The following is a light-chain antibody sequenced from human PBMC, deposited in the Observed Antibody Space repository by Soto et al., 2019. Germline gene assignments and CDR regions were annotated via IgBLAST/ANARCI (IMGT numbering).Light chain of an antibody. CDR2: GAS. V-gene: IGKV3-15*01. CDR3: HQYNNFWT. CDR1: QSVSSS. Sequence: VLNQSPGTLSLSPGERATLSCRASQSVSSSLAWYQQKPGQAPRLLIYGASSRATGIPARFSGSGSGTEFTLTISSLQSEDFGLYYCHQYNNFWTFGQGTKVDIK. J-gene: IGKJ1*01.